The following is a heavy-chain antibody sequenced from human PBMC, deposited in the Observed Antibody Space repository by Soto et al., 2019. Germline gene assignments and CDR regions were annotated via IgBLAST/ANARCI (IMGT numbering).Heavy chain of an antibody. V-gene: IGHV6-1*01. CDR3: AREGRCTGGSCYMMFDY. J-gene: IGHJ4*02. CDR1: GDSVSSNSAA. Sequence: KQSQTLSLTCAISGDSVSSNSAAWTWIRQSPSRGLEWLGRTYYRSKWSNDYAQSVESRITINPDTSKNQFSLQLNSVIPEDTAVYYCAREGRCTGGSCYMMFDYWGQGALVTVSS. D-gene: IGHD2-15*01. CDR2: TYYRSKWSN.